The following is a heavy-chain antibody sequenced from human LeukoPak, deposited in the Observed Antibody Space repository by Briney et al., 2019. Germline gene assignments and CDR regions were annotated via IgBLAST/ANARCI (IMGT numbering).Heavy chain of an antibody. CDR2: ISSSSSYI. V-gene: IGHV3-21*01. D-gene: IGHD5-12*01. CDR3: ARDGGYRAIDY. CDR1: GFTFSSYS. J-gene: IGHJ4*02. Sequence: GGSLRLSCAASGFTFSSYSMNWVRQAPGKGLEWVSSISSSSSYIYYADSVKGRFTISRDNAKNSLYPQMNGLRAEDTAVYYCARDGGYRAIDYWGQGTLVTVSS.